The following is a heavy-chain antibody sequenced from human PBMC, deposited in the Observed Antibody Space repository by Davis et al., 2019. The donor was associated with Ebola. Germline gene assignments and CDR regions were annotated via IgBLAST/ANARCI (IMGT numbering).Heavy chain of an antibody. CDR3: AKVESSSLP. V-gene: IGHV3-30*18. J-gene: IGHJ5*02. CDR1: GFTFRSDG. Sequence: PGGSLRLSCAASGFTFRSDGMHWVRQAPGKGLEWVAVISYDGSNKYYADSVKGRFTISRDNSKNTLYLQMNSLRAEDTAVYYCAKVESSSLPWGQGTLVTVSS. CDR2: ISYDGSNK. D-gene: IGHD6-6*01.